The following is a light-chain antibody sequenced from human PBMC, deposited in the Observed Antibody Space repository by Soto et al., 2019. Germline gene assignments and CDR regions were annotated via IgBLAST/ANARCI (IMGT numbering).Light chain of an antibody. Sequence: DIQMTQSPSSLSASVGDRFTITCRASQSSSFYLNWYQQKPGNAPKVLIYAASNLQTGVPSRFSGSGSGTDFTLTINSLQPEDFATYSCQQSYSTPITFGQGTQLEIK. J-gene: IGKJ5*01. CDR3: QQSYSTPIT. CDR2: AAS. CDR1: QSSSFY. V-gene: IGKV1-39*01.